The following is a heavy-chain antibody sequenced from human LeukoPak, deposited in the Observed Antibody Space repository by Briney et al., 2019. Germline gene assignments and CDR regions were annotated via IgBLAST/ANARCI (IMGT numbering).Heavy chain of an antibody. J-gene: IGHJ6*02. CDR3: AKAEGGYYYYGMDV. V-gene: IGHV3-30*18. Sequence: GGSLRLSCAAPGFTFSSYGMHWVRQAPGKGLEWVAVISYDGSNKYYADSVQGRFTISRDNSKNTLYLQMNSLRAEDTAVYYCAKAEGGYYYYGMDVWGQGTTVTVSS. D-gene: IGHD1-14*01. CDR2: ISYDGSNK. CDR1: GFTFSSYG.